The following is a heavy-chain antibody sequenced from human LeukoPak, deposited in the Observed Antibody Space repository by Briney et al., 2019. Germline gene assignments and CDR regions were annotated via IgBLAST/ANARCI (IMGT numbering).Heavy chain of an antibody. CDR1: GFTFSSYA. J-gene: IGHJ4*02. CDR2: ISGSGGST. Sequence: GGSLRLSCAASGFTFSSYAMSWVRQAPGKGLEWVSAISGSGGSTYYADSVKGRFTISRDNSKNTLYLQMNSLRAEDTAVYYCAKDHYGSGSYPQYDYWGQGTLVTVSS. D-gene: IGHD3-10*01. CDR3: AKDHYGSGSYPQYDY. V-gene: IGHV3-23*01.